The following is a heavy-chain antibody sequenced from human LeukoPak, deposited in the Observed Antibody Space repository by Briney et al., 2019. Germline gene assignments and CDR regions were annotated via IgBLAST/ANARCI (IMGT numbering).Heavy chain of an antibody. D-gene: IGHD6-13*01. J-gene: IGHJ4*02. V-gene: IGHV4-39*01. CDR3: ASCLAAAGRVSFDY. CDR2: IHHGGTT. CDR1: GGAISNSNYF. Sequence: PSETLSLTCTVSGGAISNSNYFWGWIRQPPGKGLEWIGNIHHGGTTYYKPSLEGRVTMSVDTSKNQFSLKLSSVTAADTAVYYCASCLAAAGRVSFDYWGQGTLVTVSS.